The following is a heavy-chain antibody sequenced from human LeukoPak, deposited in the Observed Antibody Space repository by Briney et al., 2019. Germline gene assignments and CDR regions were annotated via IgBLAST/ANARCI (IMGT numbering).Heavy chain of an antibody. V-gene: IGHV4-34*01. CDR3: AREIQDFWSGYGIDP. CDR2: INHSGST. CDR1: GGSFSSYY. J-gene: IGHJ5*02. Sequence: SETLSLTCAVYGGSFSSYYWSWIRQPPGKGLEWIGEINHSGSTNYNPSLKSRVTISVDTSKNQFSLKLSSVTAADTAVYYCAREIQDFWSGYGIDPWGQGTLVTVSS. D-gene: IGHD3-3*01.